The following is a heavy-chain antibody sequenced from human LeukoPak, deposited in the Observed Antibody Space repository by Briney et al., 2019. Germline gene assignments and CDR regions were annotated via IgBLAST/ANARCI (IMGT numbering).Heavy chain of an antibody. D-gene: IGHD6-13*01. V-gene: IGHV4-61*02. CDR3: ARENRMAAAGIGYYYYGMDV. J-gene: IGHJ6*02. Sequence: SQTLSLTCTVSADSISSGTYYWNWIRQPAGKGLQWIGRISPSGSTNYYPSLKSRVTISADTSEHQFSLKLSSGTAADTAVYYCARENRMAAAGIGYYYYGMDVWGQGTTVTVSS. CDR1: ADSISSGTYY. CDR2: ISPSGST.